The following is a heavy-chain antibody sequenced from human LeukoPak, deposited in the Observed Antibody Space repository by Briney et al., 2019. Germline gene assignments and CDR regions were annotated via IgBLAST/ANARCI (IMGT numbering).Heavy chain of an antibody. CDR1: SGSIRNSNYY. D-gene: IGHD3-16*01. Sequence: SETLSLTCTVSSGSIRNSNYYWGWIRQPPGKGLEWIGSVFYDGSSDYNPSLKSRVTISVDTSKNKFSLKLSSVTAADTAVYYCARDRRGSLRETWFDPWGQGTLVTVSS. CDR3: ARDRRGSLRETWFDP. V-gene: IGHV4-39*07. J-gene: IGHJ5*02. CDR2: VFYDGSS.